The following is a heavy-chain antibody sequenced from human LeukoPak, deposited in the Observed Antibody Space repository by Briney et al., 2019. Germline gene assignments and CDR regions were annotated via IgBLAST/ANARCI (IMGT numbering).Heavy chain of an antibody. CDR2: IKQDGSEK. J-gene: IGHJ4*02. V-gene: IGHV3-7*01. D-gene: IGHD2-2*01. Sequence: GGSLRLSCAASGFTFSSYWMSWVRQAPGKGLEWVANIKQDGSEKYYVDSVKGRFTISRDNAKNSLYLQMNSLRAEDTAVYYCARDEAGIYCSSTSCYLFDYWGQGTLVTVSS. CDR3: ARDEAGIYCSSTSCYLFDY. CDR1: GFTFSSYW.